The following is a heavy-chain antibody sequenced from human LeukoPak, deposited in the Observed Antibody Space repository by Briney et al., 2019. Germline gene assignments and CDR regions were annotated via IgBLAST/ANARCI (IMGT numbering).Heavy chain of an antibody. J-gene: IGHJ3*02. Sequence: GGSLRLSCVASGFSLSSFNMNWVRQAPGKGLEWGSYISASSSTIYYADSVKGRFTISRDNAKNSLCLQLNTLRAEDTAIYYCARDISGYTYGHDAFDIWGQGTMVTVSS. V-gene: IGHV3-48*04. CDR1: GFSLSSFN. D-gene: IGHD5-18*01. CDR2: ISASSSTI. CDR3: ARDISGYTYGHDAFDI.